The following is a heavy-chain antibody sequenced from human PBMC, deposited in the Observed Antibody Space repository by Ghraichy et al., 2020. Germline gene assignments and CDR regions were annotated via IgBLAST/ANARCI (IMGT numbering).Heavy chain of an antibody. CDR2: VSNAAANT. D-gene: IGHD6-25*01. V-gene: IGHV3-23*01. CDR1: GFTFSSYA. CDR3: AKGSRSGSSLNYFDS. Sequence: GGSLRLSCAGSGFTFSSYAMSWVRQAPGKGLEWVSGVSNAAANTYYADSVKGRFTVSRDNSKNTLSLQMNSLRAEDTALYYCAKGSRSGSSLNYFDSWGQGTLVTVSS. J-gene: IGHJ4*02.